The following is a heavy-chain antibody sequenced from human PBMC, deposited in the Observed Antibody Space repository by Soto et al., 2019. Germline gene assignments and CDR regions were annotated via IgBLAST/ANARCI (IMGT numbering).Heavy chain of an antibody. Sequence: QVQLVQSGAEVKKPGASVKVSCKASGYTFTSYAMHWVRQAPGQRLEWMGWINAGNGNTKYSQKFQGRGAITRDTSASTAYMELSSLRSEDTAVYYCASGHPYYYYYGMDVWGQGTTVTVSS. CDR1: GYTFTSYA. CDR2: INAGNGNT. J-gene: IGHJ6*02. CDR3: ASGHPYYYYYGMDV. V-gene: IGHV1-3*01.